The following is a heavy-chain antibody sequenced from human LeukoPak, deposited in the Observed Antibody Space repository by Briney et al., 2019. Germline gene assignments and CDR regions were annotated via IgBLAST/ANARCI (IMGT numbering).Heavy chain of an antibody. CDR2: IYNGGII. V-gene: IGHV4-4*07. CDR1: GDSISRYY. D-gene: IGHD6-19*01. J-gene: IGHJ5*02. CDR3: ARSSSSGWGFRFDP. Sequence: SETLSLTCTVSGDSISRYYWSWIRQPAGKGLEWIGRIYNGGIITYNPSLKSRVTMSIDTSNNQFSLRLRFVTAADTAVYYCARSSSSGWGFRFDPWGQGTLVTVSS.